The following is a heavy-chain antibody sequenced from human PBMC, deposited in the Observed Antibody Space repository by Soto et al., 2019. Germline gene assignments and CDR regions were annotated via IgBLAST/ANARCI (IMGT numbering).Heavy chain of an antibody. CDR3: ARDIGSFAYGEGY. CDR1: GGSISSYY. CDR2: IYYSGST. J-gene: IGHJ4*02. V-gene: IGHV4-59*12. D-gene: IGHD3-10*01. Sequence: SETLSLTCTVSGGSISSYYWSWIRQPPGKGLEWIGYIYYSGSTNYNPSLKSRVTISVETSKNQFSLKLSPVTAADTAVYYCARDIGSFAYGEGYWGPGVQVTVS.